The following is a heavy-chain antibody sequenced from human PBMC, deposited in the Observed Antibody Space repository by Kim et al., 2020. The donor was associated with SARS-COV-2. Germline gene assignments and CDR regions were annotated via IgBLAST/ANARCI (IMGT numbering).Heavy chain of an antibody. D-gene: IGHD6-25*01. J-gene: IGHJ4*02. CDR1: GFTFSSYA. CDR3: ARDLGIAAPTG. Sequence: GGSLRLSCAASGFTFSSYAMHWVRQAPGKGLEWVAVISYDGSNKYYADSVKGRFTISRDNSKNTLYLQMNSLRAEDTAVYYCARDLGIAAPTGWGQGTLVTVSS. CDR2: ISYDGSNK. V-gene: IGHV3-30*04.